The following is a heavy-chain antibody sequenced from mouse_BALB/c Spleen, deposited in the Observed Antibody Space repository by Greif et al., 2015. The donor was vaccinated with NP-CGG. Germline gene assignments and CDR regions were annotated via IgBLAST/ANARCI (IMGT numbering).Heavy chain of an antibody. Sequence: VQLQQSGPELVRPGVSVKISCKGSGYAFTDYAMHWVKQSHAKSLEWIGVISTYYGNTNYNQKFKGKATMTVDKSSSTAYMELARLTSEDSAIYYCARTEDRPTMITTRGMDYWGQGTSVTVSS. CDR1: GYAFTDYA. V-gene: IGHV1-67*01. J-gene: IGHJ4*01. CDR2: ISTYYGNT. CDR3: ARTEDRPTMITTRGMDY. D-gene: IGHD2-4*01.